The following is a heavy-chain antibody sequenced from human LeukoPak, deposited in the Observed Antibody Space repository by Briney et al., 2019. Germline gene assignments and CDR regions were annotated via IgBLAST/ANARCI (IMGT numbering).Heavy chain of an antibody. CDR3: ARTVAKPYYFDY. CDR1: GGSISSYY. Sequence: SETLSLTCTVSGGSISSYYWSWIRQPPGKGLEWIGYIYYSGSTNYNPSLKSRVTISVDTSKNQFSLKLSSVTAADTAVYYCARTVAKPYYFDYWGQRTLVTVSS. CDR2: IYYSGST. V-gene: IGHV4-59*01. J-gene: IGHJ4*02. D-gene: IGHD4-23*01.